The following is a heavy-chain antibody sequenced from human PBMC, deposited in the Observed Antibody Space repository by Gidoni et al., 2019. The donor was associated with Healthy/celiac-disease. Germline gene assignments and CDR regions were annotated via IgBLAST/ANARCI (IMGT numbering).Heavy chain of an antibody. Sequence: EVQLVESGGGLVQPGGSLRLSCAASGFTFSSYWMHWVRQAPGKGRVWVSRINSDGSSTSYADSVKGLFTISRDNAKNTLYLQMNSLRAEDTAVYYCARYYGGSGSYDGDWGQGTLVTVSS. CDR3: ARYYGGSGSYDGD. J-gene: IGHJ4*02. CDR2: INSDGSST. CDR1: GFTFSSYW. D-gene: IGHD3-10*01. V-gene: IGHV3-74*01.